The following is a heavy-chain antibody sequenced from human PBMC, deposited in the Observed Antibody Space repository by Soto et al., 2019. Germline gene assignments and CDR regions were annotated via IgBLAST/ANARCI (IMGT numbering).Heavy chain of an antibody. CDR1: GFTFDDYA. V-gene: IGHV3-9*01. D-gene: IGHD6-13*01. Sequence: EVQLVESGGGLVQPGRSLRLSCAASGFTFDDYAMHWVRQAPGKGLEWVSGISWNSGSMGYADSVKGRFTISRDNAKNSLYLQMNSLRAEDTALYYCAKDSSSQTFYYYYGMDGWGQGTTVTVSS. J-gene: IGHJ6*02. CDR3: AKDSSSQTFYYYYGMDG. CDR2: ISWNSGSM.